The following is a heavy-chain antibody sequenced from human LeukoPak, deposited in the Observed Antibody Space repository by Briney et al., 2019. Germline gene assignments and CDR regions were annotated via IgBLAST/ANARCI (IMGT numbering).Heavy chain of an antibody. CDR1: GFTFSSYA. CDR3: ARASPRGYSYGHLDY. CDR2: ISYDGSNK. Sequence: PGRSLRLSCAASGFTFSSYAMHWVRQAPGKGLEWVAVISYDGSNKYYADSVKGRFTISRDNSKNTLYLQMNSLRAEDTAVYYCARASPRGYSYGHLDYWGQGTLVTVSS. D-gene: IGHD5-18*01. J-gene: IGHJ4*02. V-gene: IGHV3-30*04.